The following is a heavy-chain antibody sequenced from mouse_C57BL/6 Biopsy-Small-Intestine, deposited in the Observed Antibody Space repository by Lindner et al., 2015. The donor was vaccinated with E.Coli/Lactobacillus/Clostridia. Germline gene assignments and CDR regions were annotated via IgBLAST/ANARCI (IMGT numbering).Heavy chain of an antibody. Sequence: VQLQESGPELVKPGASVKISCKASGYAFSSSWMNWVKQRPGKGLGWIGRIYPGDGDTNYNGKFKGKATLTADKSSSTAYMQLSSLTSEDSAVYFCARGTRMDYWGQGTSVTVSS. CDR2: IYPGDGDT. D-gene: IGHD3-3*01. V-gene: IGHV1-82*01. CDR1: GYAFSSSW. J-gene: IGHJ4*01. CDR3: ARGTRMDY.